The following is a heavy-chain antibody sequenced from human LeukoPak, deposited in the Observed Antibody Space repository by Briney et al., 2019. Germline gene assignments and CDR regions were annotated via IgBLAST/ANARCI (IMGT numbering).Heavy chain of an antibody. CDR3: ASGSTVTGGFEGGY. CDR2: IWYDGSNK. J-gene: IGHJ4*02. CDR1: GFTFSSYG. Sequence: GGSLGLSCAASGFTFSSYGMHWVRQAPGKGLEWVAVIWYDGSNKYYADSVKGRFTISRDNSKNTLYLQMNSLRAEDTAVYYCASGSTVTGGFEGGYWGQGTLVTVSS. V-gene: IGHV3-33*01. D-gene: IGHD4-17*01.